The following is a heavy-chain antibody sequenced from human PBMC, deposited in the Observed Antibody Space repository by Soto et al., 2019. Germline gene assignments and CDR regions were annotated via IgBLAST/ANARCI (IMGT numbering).Heavy chain of an antibody. J-gene: IGHJ3*02. V-gene: IGHV1-69*13. CDR2: IIPIFGTA. CDR1: GGTFSSYA. Sequence: GASVKVSCKASGGTFSSYAISWVRQAPGQGLEWMGGIIPIFGTANYAQKFQGRVTITADESTSTAYMELSSLRAEDTAVYYCARRRPHYDILTGGAFDIWGQGTMVTVSS. D-gene: IGHD3-9*01. CDR3: ARRRPHYDILTGGAFDI.